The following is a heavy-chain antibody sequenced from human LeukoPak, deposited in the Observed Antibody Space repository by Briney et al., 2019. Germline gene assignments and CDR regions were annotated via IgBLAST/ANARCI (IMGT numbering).Heavy chain of an antibody. V-gene: IGHV3-23*01. CDR3: AKDRNYYDSSGYYYGDY. Sequence: GSLRLSCAASGFTFSSYGMSWVRQAPGKGLEWVSAISVGGGSTYYADSVKGRFTISRDNSKNTLYLQMNSLRAEDTAVYYCAKDRNYYDSSGYYYGDYWGQGTLVTVSS. D-gene: IGHD3-22*01. CDR1: GFTFSSYG. CDR2: ISVGGGST. J-gene: IGHJ4*02.